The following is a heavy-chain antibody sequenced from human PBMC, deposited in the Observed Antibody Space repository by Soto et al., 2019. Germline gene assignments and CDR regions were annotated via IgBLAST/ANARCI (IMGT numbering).Heavy chain of an antibody. CDR3: ARPAGSGNYGMDV. D-gene: IGHD3-10*01. CDR1: GYTFTSYG. CDR2: ISPYNGNT. V-gene: IGHV1-18*04. Sequence: QVQLVQSGAEVKKPGASVKVSCKASGYTFTSYGISWVRQAPGQGLEWMGWISPYNGNTGYAQKFQGRVTMTRNTSISTAYMELSSLRSEDTVVYYCARPAGSGNYGMDVWGQGTTVTVSS. J-gene: IGHJ6*02.